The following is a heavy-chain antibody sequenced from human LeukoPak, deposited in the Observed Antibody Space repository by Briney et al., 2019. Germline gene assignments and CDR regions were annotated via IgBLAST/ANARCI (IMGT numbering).Heavy chain of an antibody. Sequence: SETLSLTCTVSGGSISSSGYYWGWIRQPPGKGLEWIGSMYYSGSTYYNPSLKSRATISVDTSKNQFSLKLSSVTAADTAVYYCARHRCSGGSCYPMNWFDLWGQGTLVTVSS. CDR1: GGSISSSGYY. CDR3: ARHRCSGGSCYPMNWFDL. CDR2: MYYSGST. D-gene: IGHD2-15*01. V-gene: IGHV4-39*01. J-gene: IGHJ5*02.